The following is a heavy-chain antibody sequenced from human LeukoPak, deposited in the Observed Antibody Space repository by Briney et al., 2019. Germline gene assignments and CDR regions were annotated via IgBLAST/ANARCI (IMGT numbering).Heavy chain of an antibody. CDR2: INTDGSST. Sequence: GGSLRLSCAASGFTFSSYWMHWVRQAPGKGLVWVSRINTDGSSTSYADSVKGRFTISRDNSKNTLYLQMNSLRAEDTAVYYCAIWAAVAGTRYFDLWGRGTLVTVSS. J-gene: IGHJ2*01. V-gene: IGHV3-74*01. CDR3: AIWAAVAGTRYFDL. CDR1: GFTFSSYW. D-gene: IGHD6-19*01.